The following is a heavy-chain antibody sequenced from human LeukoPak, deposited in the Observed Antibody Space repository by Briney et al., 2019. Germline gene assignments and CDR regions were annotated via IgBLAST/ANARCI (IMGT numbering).Heavy chain of an antibody. CDR2: ISYSGSI. CDR1: GGSISSRPYY. V-gene: IGHV4-39*01. CDR3: ATLEIGDYYFDY. D-gene: IGHD2-21*01. J-gene: IGHJ4*02. Sequence: PSETLSLTCTVSGGSISSRPYYWAWVRQPPRKGLEWIGSISYSGSIHYNPSLKSRVTISVDTSKNHFSLRLSSVTAADTAVYYCATLEIGDYYFDYWGQGTLVTVSS.